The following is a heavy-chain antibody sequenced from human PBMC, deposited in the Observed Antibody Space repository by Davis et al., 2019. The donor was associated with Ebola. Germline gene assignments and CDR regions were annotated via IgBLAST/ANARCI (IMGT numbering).Heavy chain of an antibody. V-gene: IGHV3-30*18. J-gene: IGHJ4*02. D-gene: IGHD2-2*01. Sequence: GESLKISCAASGFTFSNYGMHWVRQAPGKGLEWVAIISYDGSNKYYVDSVKGRFTISRDNSKNTLYLQMNSLRAEDTAVYYCAKDQKYPSYYFDYWGQGTLVTVSS. CDR1: GFTFSNYG. CDR3: AKDQKYPSYYFDY. CDR2: ISYDGSNK.